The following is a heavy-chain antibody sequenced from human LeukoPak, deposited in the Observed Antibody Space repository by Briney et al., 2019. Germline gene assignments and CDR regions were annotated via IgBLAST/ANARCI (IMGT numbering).Heavy chain of an antibody. CDR2: IYHGGNT. CDR1: GYSISSGFY. J-gene: IGHJ3*02. V-gene: IGHV4-38-2*02. CDR3: ARGFRGSFYVWDAYDI. Sequence: PSETLSLTCTVSGYSISSGFYWGCIRQPPGKGLEWIGTIYHGGNTDYNVSLRSRVTISVDTPKNQFSLKLTSVTAADTAVYYCARGFRGSFYVWDAYDIWGQGTMVTVSS. D-gene: IGHD3-16*01.